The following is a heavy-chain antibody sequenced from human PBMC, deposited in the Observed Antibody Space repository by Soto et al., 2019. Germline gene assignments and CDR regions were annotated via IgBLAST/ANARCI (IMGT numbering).Heavy chain of an antibody. D-gene: IGHD6-6*01. Sequence: EVQLLESGGGLVQPGGSLRLSCAASGFRFSSKAMSWVRQAPGKGLEWVSIISGSGSSTSYTDSLKDRFTISRDNSKNRVYLEMNNLRAEDTAVYYCAKENGFQFVNFGASGFDYWGQGSLVCVSS. CDR1: GFRFSSKA. V-gene: IGHV3-23*01. CDR3: AKENGFQFVNFGASGFDY. J-gene: IGHJ4*02. CDR2: ISGSGSST.